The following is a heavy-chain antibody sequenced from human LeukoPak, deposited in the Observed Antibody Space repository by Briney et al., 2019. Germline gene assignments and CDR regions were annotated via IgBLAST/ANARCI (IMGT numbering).Heavy chain of an antibody. D-gene: IGHD5-24*01. CDR1: GFTFSDYY. Sequence: GGSLRLSCAASGFTFSDYYMSWIRQAPGKGLEWVSYISRSGSAIYYADPVKGRFTISRDNAKSSLYLQMSSLRAEDTAVYYCARVGDGYNYCFDYWSQGTLVTVSS. J-gene: IGHJ4*02. V-gene: IGHV3-11*01. CDR3: ARVGDGYNYCFDY. CDR2: ISRSGSAI.